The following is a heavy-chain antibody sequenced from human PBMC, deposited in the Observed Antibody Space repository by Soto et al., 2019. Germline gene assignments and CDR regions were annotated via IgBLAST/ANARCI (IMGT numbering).Heavy chain of an antibody. CDR3: AKDIDRKGVRQDYDYIWGSIGDTFDY. D-gene: IGHD3-16*01. CDR1: GFTFDDYA. Sequence: GGSLRLSCAASGFTFDDYAMHWVRQAPGKGLEWVSGISWNSGSIGYADSVKGRFTISRDNAKNSLYLQMNSLRAEDTALYYCAKDIDRKGVRQDYDYIWGSIGDTFDYWGQGTLVTVSS. J-gene: IGHJ4*02. CDR2: ISWNSGSI. V-gene: IGHV3-9*01.